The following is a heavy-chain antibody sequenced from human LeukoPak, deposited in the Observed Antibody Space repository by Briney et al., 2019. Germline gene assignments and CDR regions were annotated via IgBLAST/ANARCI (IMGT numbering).Heavy chain of an antibody. J-gene: IGHJ6*03. V-gene: IGHV4-59*01. CDR3: ARGPYYYMDV. CDR2: IYYSGST. Sequence: SETLSLTCNVSGGSISGYHWSWIRQPPGKGLEWIGYIYYSGSTNYNPSLKSRVTISADTSKNQFSLKLSSVTAADTAVYYCARGPYYYMDVWGKGTTVTVSS. CDR1: GGSISGYH.